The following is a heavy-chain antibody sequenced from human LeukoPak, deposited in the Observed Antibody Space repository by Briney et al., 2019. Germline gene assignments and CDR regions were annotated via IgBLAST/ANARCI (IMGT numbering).Heavy chain of an antibody. CDR3: ARDVAAAGMSFDI. Sequence: RTSETLSLTCTVSGGSIGSSGYYWGWIRQPPGKGLEWIGSIYYSGSTNYNPSLKSRVTISVDTSKNQFSLKLSSVTAADTAVYYCARDVAAAGMSFDIWGQGTMVTVSS. D-gene: IGHD6-13*01. J-gene: IGHJ3*02. CDR1: GGSIGSSGYY. V-gene: IGHV4-39*07. CDR2: IYYSGST.